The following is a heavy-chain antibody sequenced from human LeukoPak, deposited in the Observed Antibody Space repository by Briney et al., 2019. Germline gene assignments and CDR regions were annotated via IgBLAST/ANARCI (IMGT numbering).Heavy chain of an antibody. D-gene: IGHD3-22*01. J-gene: IGHJ4*02. CDR1: GDPINSLDL. V-gene: IGHV4-4*02. CDR2: MYLSGTT. Sequence: SETLSLTCTVSGDPINSLDLWSWVRQPPGEGLEWIGEMYLSGTTHSNPSVRSRVTISIDKSKNQFFLNLSSVTAADTAVYYCAGLVGRYSSGLYYYYFDYWGQGTLVTVSS. CDR3: AGLVGRYSSGLYYYYFDY.